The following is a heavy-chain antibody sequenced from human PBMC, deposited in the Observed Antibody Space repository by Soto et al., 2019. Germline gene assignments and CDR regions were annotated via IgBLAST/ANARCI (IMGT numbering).Heavy chain of an antibody. CDR1: GGSISSNSYY. Sequence: ETLSLTCSVSGGSISSNSYYWGWIRQPPGKGLEWIGNIFYSGSTYYNPSLKSRVTISVDTSKNQFSLKLSSLTAADTAVYYCARREGQQLAMFDYWGQGTLVTVPQ. J-gene: IGHJ4*02. CDR2: IFYSGST. CDR3: ARREGQQLAMFDY. V-gene: IGHV4-39*01. D-gene: IGHD6-13*01.